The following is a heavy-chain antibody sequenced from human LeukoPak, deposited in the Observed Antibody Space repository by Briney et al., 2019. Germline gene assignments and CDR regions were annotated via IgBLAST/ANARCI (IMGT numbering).Heavy chain of an antibody. CDR1: GGSISSYY. D-gene: IGHD2-15*01. Sequence: SETLSLTCTVSGGSISSYYWSWIRQPPGKGLEWIGYIYYSGSTNYNPSLKSRVTISVDTSKNQFSLKLSSVTAADTAVYYCAREDKIRIGWGQGTLVTVSS. J-gene: IGHJ4*02. V-gene: IGHV4-59*01. CDR2: IYYSGST. CDR3: AREDKIRIG.